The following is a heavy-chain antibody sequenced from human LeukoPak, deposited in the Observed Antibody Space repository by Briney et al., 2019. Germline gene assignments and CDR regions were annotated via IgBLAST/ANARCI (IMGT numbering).Heavy chain of an antibody. Sequence: GGSLRLSRAASGFTFSSDGMHWVRQAPGKGLEWVAVIWYGGSNKYYADSVKGRFTISRDNSKNTLYLQMTSLRAEDTAVYYCARPDYGMDVWGQGTTVTVSS. CDR1: GFTFSSDG. J-gene: IGHJ6*02. CDR3: ARPDYGMDV. V-gene: IGHV3-33*08. CDR2: IWYGGSNK.